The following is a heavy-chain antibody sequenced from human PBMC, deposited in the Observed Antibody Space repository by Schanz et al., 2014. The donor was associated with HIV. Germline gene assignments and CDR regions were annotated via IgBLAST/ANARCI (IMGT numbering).Heavy chain of an antibody. CDR1: GWKGSRDL. D-gene: IGHD3-10*01. J-gene: IGHJ6*04. CDR3: TRDGGEG. Sequence: EVQLVESGGGLVQPGGSLRLSCAASGWKGSRDLIPWVRQAPGKGLEWVANIKEDGSEKYHADSVKGRFTISRDNAKNSLFLQMESLRAEDTAVYYCTRDGGEGWGKGTTVTVSS. V-gene: IGHV3-7*01. CDR2: IKEDGSEK.